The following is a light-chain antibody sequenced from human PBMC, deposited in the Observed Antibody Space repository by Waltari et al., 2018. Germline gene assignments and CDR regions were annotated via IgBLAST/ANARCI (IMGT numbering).Light chain of an antibody. V-gene: IGLV1-40*01. CDR1: TLCNPGAGCD. J-gene: IGLJ2*01. CDR3: QSYDTSLGGWI. Sequence: QSVLTQPPSVSGAPGQRVAISCVWSRATLGSTLCNPGAGCDVPWTQQLPGAAPKLLIFRNNNRPSGVPDRFTGSKSGTSASLAIAGLRPEDEAEYFCQSYDTSLGGWIFGGGTKLTVL. CDR2: RNN.